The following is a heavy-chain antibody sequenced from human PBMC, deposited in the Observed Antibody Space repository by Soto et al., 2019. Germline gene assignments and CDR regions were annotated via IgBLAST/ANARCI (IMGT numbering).Heavy chain of an antibody. CDR1: GFTFSNYG. V-gene: IGHV3-33*08. CDR2: IIYDGSNK. J-gene: IGHJ6*02. CDR3: ARAGTDIDVYYYYYALDV. Sequence: GGSLRLSCAASGFTFSNYGMHWVRQAPGKGLEGVAVIIYDGSNKYYADSVKGRFTISRDSSTNTLYLQMDSLRADDTAVYYCARAGTDIDVYYYYYALDVWGQGTTVTVSS. D-gene: IGHD5-12*01.